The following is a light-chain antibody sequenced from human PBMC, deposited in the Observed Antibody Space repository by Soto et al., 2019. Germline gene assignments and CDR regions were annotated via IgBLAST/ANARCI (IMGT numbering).Light chain of an antibody. CDR3: SSYSSSGTLFV. J-gene: IGLJ1*01. V-gene: IGLV2-14*01. Sequence: QSVLTQPASVSGSPGQSITVSCTGTSSDVGGHNYVSWFQQHPGQAPKLLIYEVTTRPSGVSTRFSGSKSGNTASLTISGPQAEDEADYHCSSYSSSGTLFVFGTGTKVTVL. CDR2: EVT. CDR1: SSDVGGHNY.